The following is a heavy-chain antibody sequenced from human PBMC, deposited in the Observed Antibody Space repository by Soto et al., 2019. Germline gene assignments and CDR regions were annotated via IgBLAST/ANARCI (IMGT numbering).Heavy chain of an antibody. Sequence: GASVKVSCKASGYTFTSYDINWERQATGQGLEWMGWMNPNSGNTGYAQKFQGRVTMTRNTSISTAYMELSSLRSEDTAVYYCARGRDSSGWTTRYYYMDVWGKGTTVTVSS. CDR3: ARGRDSSGWTTRYYYMDV. CDR2: MNPNSGNT. V-gene: IGHV1-8*01. D-gene: IGHD6-19*01. CDR1: GYTFTSYD. J-gene: IGHJ6*03.